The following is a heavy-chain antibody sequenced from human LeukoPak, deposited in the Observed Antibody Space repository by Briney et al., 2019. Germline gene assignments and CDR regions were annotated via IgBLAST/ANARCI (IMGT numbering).Heavy chain of an antibody. CDR2: ISYDGSNK. D-gene: IGHD3-16*02. J-gene: IGHJ6*02. CDR3: AKDIDDYYYYSAMDV. Sequence: GGSLRLSCAASGFTFSSYGMHWVRQAPGEGLEWVAVISYDGSNKYYADSVKGRFTISRDNSKNTLFLQMISLRAEDTAVYYCAKDIDDYYYYSAMDVWGQGTTVTVSS. V-gene: IGHV3-30*18. CDR1: GFTFSSYG.